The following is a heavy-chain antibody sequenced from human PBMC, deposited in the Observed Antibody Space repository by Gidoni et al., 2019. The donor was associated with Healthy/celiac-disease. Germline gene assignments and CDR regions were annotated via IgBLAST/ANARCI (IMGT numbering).Heavy chain of an antibody. V-gene: IGHV3-21*01. Sequence: EVQLVESGGGLVKPGGSLRLSCAASGFTFSSYSMNWVRQAPGKGLEWVSSISSSSSYIYYADSVKGRFTISRDNAKNSLYLQMNSLRAEDTAVYYCARDFDSDYYDSSGYAGNGWGGQGTLVTVSS. D-gene: IGHD3-22*01. J-gene: IGHJ4*02. CDR1: GFTFSSYS. CDR3: ARDFDSDYYDSSGYAGNGW. CDR2: ISSSSSYI.